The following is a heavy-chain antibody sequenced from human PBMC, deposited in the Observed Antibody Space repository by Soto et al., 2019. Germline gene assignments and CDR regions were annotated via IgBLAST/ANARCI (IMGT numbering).Heavy chain of an antibody. CDR1: GGSISSYY. CDR3: ARDLVLTYYYYGMDV. J-gene: IGHJ6*02. Sequence: QVQLQESGPGLVKPSETLSLTCTVSGGSISSYYWSWIRQPPGKGLEWIGYIYYSGSTNYNPSLKGRGTISVDTSKNQFSLKLSSVTAADTAVYYCARDLVLTYYYYGMDVWGQGTTVTVSS. CDR2: IYYSGST. D-gene: IGHD6-6*01. V-gene: IGHV4-59*01.